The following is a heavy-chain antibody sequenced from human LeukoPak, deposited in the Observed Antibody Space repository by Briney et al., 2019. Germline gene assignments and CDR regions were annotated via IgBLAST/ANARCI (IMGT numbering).Heavy chain of an antibody. J-gene: IGHJ3*02. D-gene: IGHD2-15*01. CDR2: ISSSGGST. CDR1: GFTFSSYA. CDR3: ANLQWSIGFDAVDI. V-gene: IGHV3-23*01. Sequence: GGSLRLSCAASGFTFSSYAMSWVRQAPGKGLEWVSAISSSGGSTYYADSVKGRFTISRDNSKNTLYLQMNSLRAEDTAVYYCANLQWSIGFDAVDIWGQGTMVTVSS.